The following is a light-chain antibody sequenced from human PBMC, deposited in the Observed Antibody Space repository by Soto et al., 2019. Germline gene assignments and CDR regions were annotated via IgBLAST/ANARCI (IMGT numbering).Light chain of an antibody. Sequence: DIQMTQSPSSLSASVGDRVTITCRASQTISSPLSWYQQKPGKVPELLIYATSRLQSGVPSRFSGSRSGTDFTLTISCLQPEDFATYYCQHSYGTPAFGQGTRLEIK. CDR3: QHSYGTPA. J-gene: IGKJ5*01. CDR2: ATS. V-gene: IGKV1-39*01. CDR1: QTISSP.